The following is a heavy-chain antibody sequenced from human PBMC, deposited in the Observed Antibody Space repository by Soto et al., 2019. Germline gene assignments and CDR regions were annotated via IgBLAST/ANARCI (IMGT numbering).Heavy chain of an antibody. CDR3: VRGGSPPFY. Sequence: QVQVVQSGAEVKKPGASVKVSCKASGYTFTRYYINWVRQAPGQGLEWMGIINPSGGSTSYAQNLQGRVTMTRDTSTSTVYMELTSLRSEDPAVYYCVRGGSPPFYWGQGTLVTVSS. CDR2: INPSGGST. J-gene: IGHJ4*02. CDR1: GYTFTRYY. V-gene: IGHV1-46*01. D-gene: IGHD6-6*01.